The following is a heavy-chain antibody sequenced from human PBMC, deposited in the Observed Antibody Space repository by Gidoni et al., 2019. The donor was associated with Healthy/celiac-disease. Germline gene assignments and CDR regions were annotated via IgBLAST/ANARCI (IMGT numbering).Heavy chain of an antibody. CDR1: GFHFSGYG. V-gene: IGHV3-30*02. CDR3: ANLRYCSSTSCQAGNHDSD. D-gene: IGHD2-2*01. Sequence: QVPLVESGGGVVQPGGSLRLSCAASGFHFSGYGLHWVRPAPGTGLEWVAFIRYDGSNTYYADSVKGRFTISRDNSKNTLYLQMNSLRAEDTAVYYCANLRYCSSTSCQAGNHDSDWGQGTLVTVSS. J-gene: IGHJ4*02. CDR2: IRYDGSNT.